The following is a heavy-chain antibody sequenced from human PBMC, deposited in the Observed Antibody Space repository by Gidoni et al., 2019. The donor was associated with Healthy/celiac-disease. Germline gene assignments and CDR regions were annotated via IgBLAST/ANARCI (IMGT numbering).Heavy chain of an antibody. CDR3: ASLGDVTMVRGVNTSYDAFDI. V-gene: IGHV4-34*01. J-gene: IGHJ3*02. CDR2: INHSGST. D-gene: IGHD3-10*01. Sequence: LEWIGEINHSGSTNYNPSLKSRVTISVETSKNQFSLKLSSVTAADTAVYYCASLGDVTMVRGVNTSYDAFDIWGQGTMVTVSS.